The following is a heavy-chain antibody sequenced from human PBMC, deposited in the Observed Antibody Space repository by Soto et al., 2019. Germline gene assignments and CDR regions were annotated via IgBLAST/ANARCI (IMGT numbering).Heavy chain of an antibody. CDR3: AKDLSPGDWRHLFAD. D-gene: IGHD2-21*02. Sequence: QVQLVESGGGVVQPGRSLRLSCSASGFTFTSYAMDWVSQDPGKGLEWLAVISYDARNQFYADSVKGRFVISRDNSQNTLYLQMNSLRVDDTAVYYCAKDLSPGDWRHLFADWGQGTLVTVSP. CDR2: ISYDARNQ. V-gene: IGHV3-30*09. J-gene: IGHJ4*02. CDR1: GFTFTSYA.